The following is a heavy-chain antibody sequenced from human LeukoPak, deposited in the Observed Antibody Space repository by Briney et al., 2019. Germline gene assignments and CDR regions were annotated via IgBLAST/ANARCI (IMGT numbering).Heavy chain of an antibody. V-gene: IGHV1-18*01. J-gene: IGHJ4*02. CDR3: AREYYDSSGYYSYFDY. D-gene: IGHD3-22*01. CDR2: ISAYNGNT. CDR1: GYTFTSYG. Sequence: ASVKVSCKASGYTFTSYGISWVRQAPGQGLKWMGWISAYNGNTNYAQKLQGRVTMTTDTSTSTAYMELRSLRSDDTAVYYCAREYYDSSGYYSYFDYWGQGTLVTVSS.